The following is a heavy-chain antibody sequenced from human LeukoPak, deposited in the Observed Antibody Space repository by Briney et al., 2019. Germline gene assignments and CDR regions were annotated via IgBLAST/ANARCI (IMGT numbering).Heavy chain of an antibody. CDR3: ARGKKNGPPKYYFDY. CDR2: IYYRGST. Sequence: PSETLSLTCTVSGGSISSSSYYWGWIRQPPGKGLEWIGNIYYRGSTYYTPSLKSRVTISVDTSKNQFSLKLSSVTAADTAVYYCARGKKNGPPKYYFDYWGQGTLVPVSS. D-gene: IGHD1-1*01. J-gene: IGHJ4*02. CDR1: GGSISSSSYY. V-gene: IGHV4-39*01.